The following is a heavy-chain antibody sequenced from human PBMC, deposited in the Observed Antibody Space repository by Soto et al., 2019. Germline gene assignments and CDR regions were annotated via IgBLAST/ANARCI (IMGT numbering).Heavy chain of an antibody. V-gene: IGHV1-2*04. D-gene: IGHD3-10*01. J-gene: IGHJ6*02. Sequence: QVQLVQSGAEVKKPGASVKVSCKASGYTFTGYYMHWVRQAPGQGLEWMGWINPNSGGTNYAQKFQGWVTMTRDTSISTAYMELSRLRSDDTAVYYCARDLRFGAEGIPSLGYYYYYGMDVWGQGTTVTVSS. CDR2: INPNSGGT. CDR3: ARDLRFGAEGIPSLGYYYYYGMDV. CDR1: GYTFTGYY.